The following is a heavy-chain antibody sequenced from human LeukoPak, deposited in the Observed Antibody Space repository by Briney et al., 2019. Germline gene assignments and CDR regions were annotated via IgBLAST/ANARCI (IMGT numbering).Heavy chain of an antibody. CDR3: ARDQVGTTLDYFDY. CDR1: GGSISSSSYY. CDR2: IYTSGST. Sequence: SETLSLTCTVSGGSISSSSYYWSWIRQPAGKGLEWIERIYTSGSTNYNPSLRSRVTMSVDTSKNQFSLKLSSVTAADTAVYYCARDQVGTTLDYFDYWGQGTLVTVSS. V-gene: IGHV4-61*02. J-gene: IGHJ4*02. D-gene: IGHD1-26*01.